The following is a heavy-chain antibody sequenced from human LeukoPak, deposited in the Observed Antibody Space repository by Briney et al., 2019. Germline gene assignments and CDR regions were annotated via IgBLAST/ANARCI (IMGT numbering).Heavy chain of an antibody. CDR3: ARDYCSTTSCYQGWFDP. CDR1: GFSLSTSGVG. CDR2: IYWDDNK. D-gene: IGHD2-2*01. Sequence: SGPTLVNPTQTLTLTCSFSGFSLSTSGVGVGWIRQPPGKALEWLALIYWDDNKRYSPSLGSRLTITKDTSKNQVVLIMTNMDPVDTATYFCARDYCSTTSCYQGWFDPWGQGTLVTVSS. V-gene: IGHV2-5*02. J-gene: IGHJ5*02.